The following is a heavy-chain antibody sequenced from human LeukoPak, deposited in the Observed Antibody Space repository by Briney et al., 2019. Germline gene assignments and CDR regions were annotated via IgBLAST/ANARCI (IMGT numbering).Heavy chain of an antibody. CDR1: GFTFISYA. CDR3: ARDSTVTHSFDY. V-gene: IGHV3-64*02. Sequence: GGSLRLSCAASGFTFISYAMHWVRQAPGKGLEYVSAISSNGGSTYYADSVKGRFTISRDNSKNTLYLQMGSLRAEDMAVYYCARDSTVTHSFDYWGQGTLLTVSS. D-gene: IGHD4-17*01. CDR2: ISSNGGST. J-gene: IGHJ4*02.